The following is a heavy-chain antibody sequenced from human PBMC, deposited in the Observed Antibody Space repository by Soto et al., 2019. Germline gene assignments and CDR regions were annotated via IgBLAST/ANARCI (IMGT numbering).Heavy chain of an antibody. J-gene: IGHJ4*02. CDR2: MSYSGSA. V-gene: IGHV4-30-4*01. Sequence: QVQLQASGPGLVKPSQALSLTCTVSGGSISSDDYYWRWIRQPPGKGLEWIGFMSYSGSASYNACLESRVTMSVDTSKNRCALSRNVVTAADTAVYYCATMGTPGTRLCYFDNWGQGTLVTVSS. CDR1: GGSISSDDYY. CDR3: ATMGTPGTRLCYFDN. D-gene: IGHD1-7*01.